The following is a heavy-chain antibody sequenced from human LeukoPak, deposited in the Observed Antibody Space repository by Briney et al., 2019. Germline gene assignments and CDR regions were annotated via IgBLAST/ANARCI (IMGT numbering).Heavy chain of an antibody. Sequence: GGTLRLSCVASGFSFDSYAMGWVRQAPGKGLQWVSAVGVNGRNTYYADSVKGRFAISRDSSKNTLYLQMNSLSAEDTAVYYCAKGPRIIMLVNDLGWFAPWGQGTLVTVSS. D-gene: IGHD3-22*01. V-gene: IGHV3-23*01. J-gene: IGHJ5*02. CDR2: VGVNGRNT. CDR3: AKGPRIIMLVNDLGWFAP. CDR1: GFSFDSYA.